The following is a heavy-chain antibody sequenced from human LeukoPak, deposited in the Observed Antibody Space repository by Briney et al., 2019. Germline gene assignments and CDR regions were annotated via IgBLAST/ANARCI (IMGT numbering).Heavy chain of an antibody. D-gene: IGHD3-3*01. CDR2: IKQDGSEK. Sequence: GGSLRLSCAASGFTFSSYWMSWVRQAPGKGLEWVANIKQDGSEKYYVDSVKGRFTISRDNAKNSLYLQMNSLRAEDTAGYYCASTNAYDFWSGYSVFDYWGQGTLVTVSS. CDR3: ASTNAYDFWSGYSVFDY. J-gene: IGHJ4*02. CDR1: GFTFSSYW. V-gene: IGHV3-7*01.